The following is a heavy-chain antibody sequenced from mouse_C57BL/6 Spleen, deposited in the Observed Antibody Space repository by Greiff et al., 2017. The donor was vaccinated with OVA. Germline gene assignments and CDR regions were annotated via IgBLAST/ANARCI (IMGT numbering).Heavy chain of an antibody. Sequence: VQLQQSGAELVKPGASVKISCKASGYAFSSYWMNWVKQRPGKGLEWIGQIYPGDGDTNYNGKFKGKATLTADKSSSTAYMQLSSLPSEDSAVYFCASYYYGSSPWFAYWGQGTLVTVSA. D-gene: IGHD1-1*01. J-gene: IGHJ3*01. V-gene: IGHV1-80*01. CDR3: ASYYYGSSPWFAY. CDR2: IYPGDGDT. CDR1: GYAFSSYW.